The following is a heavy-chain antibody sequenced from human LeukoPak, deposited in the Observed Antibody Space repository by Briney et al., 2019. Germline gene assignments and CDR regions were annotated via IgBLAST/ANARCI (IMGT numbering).Heavy chain of an antibody. V-gene: IGHV3-21*01. D-gene: IGHD5-12*01. CDR2: ISSSRSYI. CDR1: GFTFSSYS. J-gene: IGHJ4*02. Sequence: GGSLRLSCAASGFTFSSYSMNWVRQAPGKGLEWVSSISSSRSYIYYADSVKGRFTISRDNAKNSLFLQMNSLRAEDTAVYYCARVVEWLRGAPFDYWGQGTLVTVSS. CDR3: ARVVEWLRGAPFDY.